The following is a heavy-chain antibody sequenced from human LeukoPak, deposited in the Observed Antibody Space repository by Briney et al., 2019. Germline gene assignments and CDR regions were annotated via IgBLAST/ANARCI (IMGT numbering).Heavy chain of an antibody. Sequence: GGSLRLSCAASGFSFANYAMSWVRQAPGKGPEWVSALTPAGTTFYADIVKGRFSVSRDNSKHTLSLQTNSLRAEDTAVYHCVKESPYPEGSTARIYYFDNWGQGTLVTVSS. V-gene: IGHV3-23*01. CDR1: GFSFANYA. CDR2: LTPAGTT. D-gene: IGHD2-2*01. CDR3: VKESPYPEGSTARIYYFDN. J-gene: IGHJ4*02.